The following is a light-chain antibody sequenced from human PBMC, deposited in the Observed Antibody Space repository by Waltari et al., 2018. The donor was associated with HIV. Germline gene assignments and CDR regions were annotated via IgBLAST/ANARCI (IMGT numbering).Light chain of an antibody. Sequence: QSVLTQPPSVSAAPGQQVTISCSGSSSNIGRNSVAWYPNRPGTAPQIVIYASNQRPSGSPDRFCGSKSGTSGTLDITGLQTGDEADYYCGAWDNSLGGVVVGGGTKLTVL. V-gene: IGLV1-51*02. CDR2: ASN. J-gene: IGLJ2*01. CDR3: GAWDNSLGGVV. CDR1: SSNIGRNS.